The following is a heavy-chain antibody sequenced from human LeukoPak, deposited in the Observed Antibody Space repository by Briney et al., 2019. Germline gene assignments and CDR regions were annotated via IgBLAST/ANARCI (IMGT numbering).Heavy chain of an antibody. J-gene: IGHJ4*02. CDR2: INHSGST. Sequence: PSQTLSLTCAVYGGSFSGYYWSWIRQPPGKGLEWIGEINHSGSTNYNPSLKSRVTISVDTSKNQFSLKLSSVTAADTAVYYCATRYYYGSGSYNDYWAREPWPPSPQ. V-gene: IGHV4-34*01. D-gene: IGHD3-10*01. CDR3: ATRYYYGSGSYNDY. CDR1: GGSFSGYY.